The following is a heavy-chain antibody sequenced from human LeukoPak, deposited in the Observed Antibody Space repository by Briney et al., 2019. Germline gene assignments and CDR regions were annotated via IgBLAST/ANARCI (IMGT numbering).Heavy chain of an antibody. CDR1: GYRFTSYW. CDR3: ARLGDIVANNAMDV. CDR2: IDPSDSHT. Sequence: GAALKISFKGSGYRFTSYWISWGRPMPGKGVGWMGRIDPSDSHTNYSPSFQGHVTISADKSISTAYLQWSSLKASDTAMYYCARLGDIVANNAMDVWGKGTTVTVYS. J-gene: IGHJ6*04. V-gene: IGHV5-10-1*01. D-gene: IGHD5-12*01.